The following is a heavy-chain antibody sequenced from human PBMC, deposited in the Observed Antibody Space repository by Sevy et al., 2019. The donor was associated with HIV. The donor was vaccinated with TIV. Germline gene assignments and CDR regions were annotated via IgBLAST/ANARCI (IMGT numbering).Heavy chain of an antibody. Sequence: GGSLRLSCAASGFTFSIYAMSWVRQAPGKGLEWVSGISGSYNSTYYADSVKGRFTISRDNSKNTLYLQMNSVRAEDTAVYYCAKDLYYDTSLFDYWGQGTLVTVSS. CDR2: ISGSYNST. CDR3: AKDLYYDTSLFDY. V-gene: IGHV3-23*01. J-gene: IGHJ4*02. D-gene: IGHD3-22*01. CDR1: GFTFSIYA.